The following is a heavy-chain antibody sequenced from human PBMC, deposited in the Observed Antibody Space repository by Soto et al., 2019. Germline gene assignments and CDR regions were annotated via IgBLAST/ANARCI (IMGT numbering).Heavy chain of an antibody. Sequence: TSETLSLTCTVSGGSISSYYWSWIRQPPGKGLEWIGYIYYSGSTNYNPSIKSRVTISVDTSKNQFSLKLSSVTAADTAVYYCARYGSGECNRGSCYSPFDYWGQGTLVTVSS. CDR2: IYYSGST. V-gene: IGHV4-59*08. D-gene: IGHD2-15*01. CDR3: ARYGSGECNRGSCYSPFDY. J-gene: IGHJ4*02. CDR1: GGSISSYY.